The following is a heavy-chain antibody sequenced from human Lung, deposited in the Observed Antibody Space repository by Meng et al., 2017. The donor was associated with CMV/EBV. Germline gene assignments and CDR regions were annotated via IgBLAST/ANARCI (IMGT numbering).Heavy chain of an antibody. CDR1: GGSISSGDYY. V-gene: IGHV4-30-4*08. CDR2: IYYSGGT. D-gene: IGHD5-18*01. J-gene: IGHJ4*02. Sequence: VRRQGWGPGLVKPSQTLSLPGTVSGGSISSGDYYWSWIRQPPGKGLEWIGYIYYSGGTYYNPSLKSRVTISVDTSKNQFSLKLSSVTAADTAVYYCARALDTAMVTFDYWGQGTLVTVSS. CDR3: ARALDTAMVTFDY.